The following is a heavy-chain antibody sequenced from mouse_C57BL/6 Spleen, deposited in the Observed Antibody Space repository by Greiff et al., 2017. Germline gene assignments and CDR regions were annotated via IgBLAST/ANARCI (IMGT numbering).Heavy chain of an antibody. Sequence: VQLKQSGPELVKPGASVKIPCKASGYTFTDYNMDWVKQSHGKSLEWIGDINPNNGGTIYNQKFKGKATLTVDKSSSTAYMELRSLTSEDTAVYYCARDDGYYWYFDVWGTGTTVTVSS. J-gene: IGHJ1*03. V-gene: IGHV1-18*01. CDR3: ARDDGYYWYFDV. CDR2: INPNNGGT. D-gene: IGHD2-3*01. CDR1: GYTFTDYN.